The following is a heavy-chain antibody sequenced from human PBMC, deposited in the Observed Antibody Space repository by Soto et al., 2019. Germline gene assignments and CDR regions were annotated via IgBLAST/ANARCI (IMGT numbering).Heavy chain of an antibody. Sequence: SQTLSLTCDISGDSVSIKSAAWNWIRQSPSRGLEWLGRTYYRSKWYYDYADSVKSRITINSDTSKNQFSLQLNSVTPEDTAVYYCARDPGYSLDYWGQGTLVTVSS. CDR1: GDSVSIKSAA. J-gene: IGHJ4*02. CDR3: ARDPGYSLDY. V-gene: IGHV6-1*01. D-gene: IGHD5-18*01. CDR2: TYYRSKWYY.